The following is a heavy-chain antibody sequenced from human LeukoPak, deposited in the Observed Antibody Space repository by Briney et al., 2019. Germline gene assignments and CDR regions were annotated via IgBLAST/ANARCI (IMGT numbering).Heavy chain of an antibody. V-gene: IGHV3-48*01. D-gene: IGHD3-3*01. J-gene: IGHJ4*02. CDR2: ISSSSSTI. Sequence: GGSLRLSCAASGFTFSSYSMNWVRQAPGKGLEWVSYISSSSSTIYYADSVKGRFTISRDNAKNSLYLQMNSLRAEDTAVYYCAREIRFLEWLLDNYYFDYWGQGTLVTVSS. CDR1: GFTFSSYS. CDR3: AREIRFLEWLLDNYYFDY.